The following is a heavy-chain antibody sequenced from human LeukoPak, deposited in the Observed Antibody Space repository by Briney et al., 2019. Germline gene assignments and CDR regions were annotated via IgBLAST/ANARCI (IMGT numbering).Heavy chain of an antibody. V-gene: IGHV1-69*13. J-gene: IGHJ6*03. CDR2: IIPIFGSA. CDR3: ASGPNGAYYYMDV. CDR1: GGTFSSYA. Sequence: GASVKVSCKASGGTFSSYAISWVRQAPGQGLEWVGGIIPIFGSANYAQKFQGRVTITADESTSTAYMELGSLSSEDTAFYYCASGPNGAYYYMDVWGKGTTVTVSS. D-gene: IGHD7-27*01.